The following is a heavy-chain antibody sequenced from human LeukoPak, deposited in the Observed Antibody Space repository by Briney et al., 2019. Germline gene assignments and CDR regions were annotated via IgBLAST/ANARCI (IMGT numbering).Heavy chain of an antibody. V-gene: IGHV4-59*11. CDR3: ARGPEGSGSYMCDY. D-gene: IGHD3-10*01. CDR1: GGSFSSHH. J-gene: IGHJ4*02. Sequence: SETLSLTCTVSGGSFSSHHWSWIRQPPGKGLEWIGYINYSGTTNYNPSLKSRVIMSVDTSKNQFSLRLTSVTAADTAVYYCARGPEGSGSYMCDYWGQGTLVTVSS. CDR2: INYSGTT.